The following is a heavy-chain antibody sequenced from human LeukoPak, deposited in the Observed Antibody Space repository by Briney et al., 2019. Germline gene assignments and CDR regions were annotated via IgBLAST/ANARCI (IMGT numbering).Heavy chain of an antibody. CDR2: IYYSGST. J-gene: IGHJ4*02. D-gene: IGHD3-3*01. CDR3: ARHAVGINNDFWSGPLLDY. V-gene: IGHV4-39*01. CDR1: GGSISSSSYY. Sequence: PSETLSLTCTVSGGSISSSSYYWGWIRQPPGKGLEWIGSIYYSGSTYYNPSLKSRVTISVDTSKNQFSLKLSSVTAADTAVYYCARHAVGINNDFWSGPLLDYWGQGTLVTVSS.